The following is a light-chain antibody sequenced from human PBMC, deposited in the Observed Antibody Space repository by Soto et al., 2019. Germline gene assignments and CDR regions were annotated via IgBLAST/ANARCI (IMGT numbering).Light chain of an antibody. Sequence: EFVLTQSPGTLSLSPGERATLSCRASQTVRNNYLAWYQQKPGQAPRLLIYDASSRATGIPDRFSGGGSGTDFTLTISRLEPEDFAVYYCQQFSSYTLTFGGGTNVDSK. CDR3: QQFSSYTLT. CDR1: QTVRNNY. J-gene: IGKJ4*01. CDR2: DAS. V-gene: IGKV3-20*01.